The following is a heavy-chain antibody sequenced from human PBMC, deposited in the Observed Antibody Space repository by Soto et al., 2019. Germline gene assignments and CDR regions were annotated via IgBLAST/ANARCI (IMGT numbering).Heavy chain of an antibody. J-gene: IGHJ6*02. CDR1: GFTFSSYD. V-gene: IGHV3-13*04. Sequence: EVQLVESGGGLVQPGGSLRLSCAASGFTFSSYDMQWVRQATGKGLEWVSAIGTAGDTYYPGSVKGRFTISRENAKNSVYLKMNGMRAGDTAVYYCARSPLGGYHYYYGMDVWGQGATVTVSS. D-gene: IGHD3-22*01. CDR3: ARSPLGGYHYYYGMDV. CDR2: IGTAGDT.